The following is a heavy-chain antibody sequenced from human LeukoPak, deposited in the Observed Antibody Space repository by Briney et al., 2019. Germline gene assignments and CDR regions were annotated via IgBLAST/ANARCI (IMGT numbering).Heavy chain of an antibody. CDR1: GGSVSSYEYY. CDR3: ARLSKGRYFDYIFDH. CDR2: TYYSGST. D-gene: IGHD3-9*01. J-gene: IGHJ4*02. Sequence: SETLSLTCAVSGGSVSSYEYYWGWIRQPPGKGLEWIGNTYYSGSTYYNPSLKSRLTMSVDTSKDQFSLKMSSVTAADTAVYYCARLSKGRYFDYIFDHWGQGALVTVSS. V-gene: IGHV4-39*01.